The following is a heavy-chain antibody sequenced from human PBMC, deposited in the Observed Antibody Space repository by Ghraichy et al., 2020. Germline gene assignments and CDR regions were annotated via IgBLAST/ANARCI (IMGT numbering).Heavy chain of an antibody. D-gene: IGHD1-26*01. J-gene: IGHJ4*02. Sequence: GGSLRLSCAASGFTFSDYYMSWIRQAPGKGLEWVSYISSSGSTIYYADSVKGRFTISRDNAKNSLYLQMNSLRDEDTAVYYCARAHPWELLHSPLDYWGQGTLVTVSS. V-gene: IGHV3-11*04. CDR2: ISSSGSTI. CDR1: GFTFSDYY. CDR3: ARAHPWELLHSPLDY.